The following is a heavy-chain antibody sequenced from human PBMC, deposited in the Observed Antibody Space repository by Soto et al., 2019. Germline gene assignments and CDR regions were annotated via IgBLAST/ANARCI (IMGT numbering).Heavy chain of an antibody. V-gene: IGHV4-34*01. Sequence: QVQLQQWGAGLLKPSETLSLTCAVYGGSFSGYYWNWIRQPPGKGLEWIGDLNLGGSTNYNASLKCRVSISVDTSKNQFSLKLSSVTAAGTAVYYCARGRLRSCSGRSCERAVFDIWGQGTMATVS. D-gene: IGHD2-15*01. CDR1: GGSFSGYY. CDR2: LNLGGST. CDR3: ARGRLRSCSGRSCERAVFDI. J-gene: IGHJ3*02.